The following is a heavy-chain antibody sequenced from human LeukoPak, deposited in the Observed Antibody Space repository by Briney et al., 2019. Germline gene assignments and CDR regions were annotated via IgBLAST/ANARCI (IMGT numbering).Heavy chain of an antibody. CDR3: GRVARPCSSTSCYMRYYYYYGMDV. CDR2: ISYDGSNK. D-gene: IGHD2-2*02. CDR1: GFTFSSYA. Sequence: GRSLRLSCAASGFTFSSYAMHWVRQAPGKGLEWVAVISYDGSNKYYADSVKGRFTISRDNSKNTLYLQMNSLRAEDTAVYYCGRVARPCSSTSCYMRYYYYYGMDVWGQGTTVTVSS. J-gene: IGHJ6*02. V-gene: IGHV3-30*04.